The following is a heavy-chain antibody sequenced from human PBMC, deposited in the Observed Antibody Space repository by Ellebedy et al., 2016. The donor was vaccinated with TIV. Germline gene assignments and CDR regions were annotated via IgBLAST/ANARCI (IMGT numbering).Heavy chain of an antibody. J-gene: IGHJ5*02. CDR3: ARDPRGGGDYGDNWFDP. Sequence: PGGSLRLSCAASGFSVTSYFMSWVRQTPGKGLEWVSVIYNDGGTNYTDSVKGRFTISRDNSENKLYLQMNSLRAEDTAIYYCARDPRGGGDYGDNWFDPWGQGTLVTVSS. V-gene: IGHV3-66*01. D-gene: IGHD4-17*01. CDR2: IYNDGGT. CDR1: GFSVTSYF.